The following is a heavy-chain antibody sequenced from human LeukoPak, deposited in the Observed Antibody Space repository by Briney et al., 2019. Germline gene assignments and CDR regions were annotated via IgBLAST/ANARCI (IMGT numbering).Heavy chain of an antibody. D-gene: IGHD3-10*01. CDR1: GGTFSSYA. J-gene: IGHJ4*02. Sequence: SVKVSCKASGGTFSSYAISWVRQAPGQGLEWMGRIIPIFGTANYAQKFQGRVTITTDESTSTAYMELSSLRSEDTAVYYCARDTAYGSGLYDYWGQGTLVTVSS. V-gene: IGHV1-69*05. CDR2: IIPIFGTA. CDR3: ARDTAYGSGLYDY.